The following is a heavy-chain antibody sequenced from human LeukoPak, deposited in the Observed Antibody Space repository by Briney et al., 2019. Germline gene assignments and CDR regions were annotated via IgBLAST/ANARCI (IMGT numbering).Heavy chain of an antibody. V-gene: IGHV3-23*01. CDR1: GFTFSSYA. D-gene: IGHD3-3*01. J-gene: IGHJ4*02. Sequence: GGSLRLSCAASGFTFSSYAMSWVRQAPGKGLEWVSAISGSGGSTYYADSVKGRFTISRDNSKNTLYLQMSSLRAEDTAVYYCAKDSPSYYDFWSGPWYFDYWGQGTLVTVSS. CDR3: AKDSPSYYDFWSGPWYFDY. CDR2: ISGSGGST.